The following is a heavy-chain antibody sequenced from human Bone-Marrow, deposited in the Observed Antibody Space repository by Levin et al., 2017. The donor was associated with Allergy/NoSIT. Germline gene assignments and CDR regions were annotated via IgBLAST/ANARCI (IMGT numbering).Heavy chain of an antibody. CDR2: THYSGST. CDR3: ARFSIFYYMSGMDV. D-gene: IGHD2-8*01. Sequence: SQTLSLTCTVSGGSVHSYYWNWIRQPPGKGLEWIGFTHYSGSTNYNPSLKSRVTISLDTSKNQFSLKVTSLTSADTAVYYCARFSIFYYMSGMDVWGQGTTVTVSS. V-gene: IGHV4-59*02. CDR1: GGSVHSYY. J-gene: IGHJ6*02.